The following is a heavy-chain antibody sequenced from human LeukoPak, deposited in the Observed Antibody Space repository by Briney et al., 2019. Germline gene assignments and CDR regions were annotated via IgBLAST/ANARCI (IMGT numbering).Heavy chain of an antibody. CDR3: ARDEWLPKYYFDY. D-gene: IGHD5-12*01. V-gene: IGHV3-74*01. CDR1: GFTFSSYW. CDR2: INRDGSST. J-gene: IGHJ4*02. Sequence: GGSLRLSCAASGFTFSSYWMHWVRQAPGKGLVWVSRINRDGSSTSYADSVKGRFTISRDNAKNTLYLQMNSLRAEDTAVYYCARDEWLPKYYFDYWGQGTLVTVSS.